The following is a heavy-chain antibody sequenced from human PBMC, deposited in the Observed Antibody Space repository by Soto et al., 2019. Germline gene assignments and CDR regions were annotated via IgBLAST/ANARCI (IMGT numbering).Heavy chain of an antibody. D-gene: IGHD3-10*01. CDR2: IYYSGST. J-gene: IGHJ4*02. CDR1: GGSISSYY. V-gene: IGHV4-59*08. CDR3: ARHVTYYYGSGSNY. Sequence: PSETLSLTCTVSGGSISSYYWSWIRQPPGKGLEWIGYIYYSGSTNYNPSLKSRVTISVDTSKNQFSLKLSSVTAAYTAVYYCARHVTYYYGSGSNYWGQGTLVTVS.